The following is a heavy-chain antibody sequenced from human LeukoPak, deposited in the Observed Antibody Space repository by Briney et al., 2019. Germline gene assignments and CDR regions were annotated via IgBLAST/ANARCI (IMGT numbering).Heavy chain of an antibody. CDR2: IYPGDSGT. D-gene: IGHD2-2*01. CDR3: ARLHCSSTSCPRGPFHFDY. V-gene: IGHV5-51*01. J-gene: IGHJ4*02. CDR1: GYSFTSYW. Sequence: GESLKISCKGSGYSFTSYWIGWVRQVPGKGLEWMGIIYPGDSGTRYSPSFQGQVTISADKSISTAYLQWSSLKASDTAMYYCARLHCSSTSCPRGPFHFDYWGQGTLVTVSS.